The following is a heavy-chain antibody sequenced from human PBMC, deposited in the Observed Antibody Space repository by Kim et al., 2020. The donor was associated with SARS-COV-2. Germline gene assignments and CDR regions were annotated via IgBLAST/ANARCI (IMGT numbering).Heavy chain of an antibody. CDR3: ARDYGDDYNSYVYDF. CDR1: GYTFIRNA. D-gene: IGHD3-16*01. CDR2: ISTANGGT. Sequence: ASVKVSCKASGYTFIRNAVHWVRQAPGQGLEWMGWISTANGGTRYSSRFQGRVTFTRDTSANTVYMELNSLTSEDTAIYYCARDYGDDYNSYVYDFGGQG. V-gene: IGHV1-3*04. J-gene: IGHJ3*01.